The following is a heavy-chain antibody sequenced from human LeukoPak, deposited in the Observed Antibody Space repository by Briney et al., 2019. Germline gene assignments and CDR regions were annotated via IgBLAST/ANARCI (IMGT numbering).Heavy chain of an antibody. CDR3: AKVTDGGVVIIMFDY. J-gene: IGHJ4*02. CDR2: ISGSGGST. D-gene: IGHD3-3*01. Sequence: GGSLRLPCAASGFTFSSYAMSWVRQAPGKGLEWLSDISGSGGSTYYADSVKGRFTTSRDNSKNTLYLQRNSLRAEDTAVYYCAKVTDGGVVIIMFDYWGQGTLVTVSS. V-gene: IGHV3-23*01. CDR1: GFTFSSYA.